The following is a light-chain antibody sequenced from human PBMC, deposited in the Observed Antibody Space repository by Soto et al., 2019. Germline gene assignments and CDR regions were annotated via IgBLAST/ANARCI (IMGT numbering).Light chain of an antibody. CDR2: DAS. J-gene: IGKJ4*01. CDR3: QQYDNLLT. Sequence: DIQMNPSPSSLSASVGDRVTITCQASQVISNYLNWYQQKPGKAPTLLIYDASNLETGVPSRFSGSGSGTDFTFTIISLQPEYSATYYCQQYDNLLTFGGGTKVEIK. V-gene: IGKV1-33*01. CDR1: QVISNY.